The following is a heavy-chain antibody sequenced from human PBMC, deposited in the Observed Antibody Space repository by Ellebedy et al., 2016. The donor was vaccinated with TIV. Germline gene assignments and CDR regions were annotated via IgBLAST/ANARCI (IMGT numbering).Heavy chain of an antibody. CDR1: GFSFTYYS. V-gene: IGHV3-48*02. CDR2: ISSSSRTV. Sequence: PGGSLRLSCVASGFSFTYYSMNWVRQAPGKGLEWVSYISSSSRTVHYADSVKGRFTISRDNAQNSLYLQMNSLRDEDTAVYYCARDEAGWSAEYFLHWGQGTLVTVSS. D-gene: IGHD6-19*01. CDR3: ARDEAGWSAEYFLH. J-gene: IGHJ1*01.